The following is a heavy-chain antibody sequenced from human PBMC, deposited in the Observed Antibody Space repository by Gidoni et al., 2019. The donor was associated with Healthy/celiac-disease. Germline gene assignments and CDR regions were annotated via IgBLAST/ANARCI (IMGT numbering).Heavy chain of an antibody. V-gene: IGHV4-34*01. J-gene: IGHJ5*02. CDR1: GGSFSGYS. Sequence: HVQLQQWGAGLLQPSETLSLTCAVYGGSFSGYSWSWIRQPPGQGLEWIGEINHSERTNYNPSLQSRVTISVDTSKNQFSRKLSSGTAADTAVYYCARGRKDRTRDCSSTSCYRGWFDPWGQGTLVTVSS. CDR3: ARGRKDRTRDCSSTSCYRGWFDP. CDR2: INHSERT. D-gene: IGHD2-2*01.